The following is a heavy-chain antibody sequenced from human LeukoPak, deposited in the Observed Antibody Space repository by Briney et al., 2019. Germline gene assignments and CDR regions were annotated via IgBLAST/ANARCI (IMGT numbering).Heavy chain of an antibody. J-gene: IGHJ5*02. Sequence: AGGSLRLSCAASGFTFSSYAMSWVRQPPGKGLEWVSTISLIGGSTYYADSVKGRFTISRDNSKNTLYLQINTLRAEDTAIYYCAKDCGWLHFCSWGQGTLVTVSS. D-gene: IGHD5-24*01. CDR1: GFTFSSYA. V-gene: IGHV3-23*01. CDR3: AKDCGWLHFCS. CDR2: ISLIGGST.